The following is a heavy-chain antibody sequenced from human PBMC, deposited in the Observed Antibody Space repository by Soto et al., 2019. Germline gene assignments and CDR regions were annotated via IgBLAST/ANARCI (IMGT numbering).Heavy chain of an antibody. CDR2: IYWDDDK. J-gene: IGHJ4*02. Sequence: SGPTLVNPTQTLTLTCTFSGFSLSTSGVGVGWIRQPPGKALEWLALIYWDDDKRYSPSLKSRLTITKDTSKNQVVLTMTNMDPVDTATFYCAHRRGYGDYVVDLDYWGQGTLVTVSS. V-gene: IGHV2-5*02. D-gene: IGHD4-17*01. CDR3: AHRRGYGDYVVDLDY. CDR1: GFSLSTSGVG.